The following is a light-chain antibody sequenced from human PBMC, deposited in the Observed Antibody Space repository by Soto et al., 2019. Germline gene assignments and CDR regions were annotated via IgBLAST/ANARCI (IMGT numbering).Light chain of an antibody. CDR3: RSYTRSSTYV. J-gene: IGLJ1*01. CDR2: DVS. V-gene: IGLV2-14*01. CDR1: SSDVGGYNY. Sequence: QSVLTQPASVSGSPGQSITISCTGTSSDVGGYNYVSWYQQHPGKAPKLMIYDVSNRPSGVSNRFSGSKSGNTASLTISGLQAEDESDYYCRSYTRSSTYVFGSGPKVTVL.